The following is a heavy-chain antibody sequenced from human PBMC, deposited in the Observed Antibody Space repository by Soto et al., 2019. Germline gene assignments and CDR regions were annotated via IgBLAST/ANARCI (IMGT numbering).Heavy chain of an antibody. D-gene: IGHD1-26*01. CDR3: ARGDRGAFDL. Sequence: EVQLVESGGGLVRPGGSLRLSCAASGFTFSYYWMHWVRQAPGKGLVWVSRIHSDGSSTTYADFVKGRFIISRDNARNTVDXQMNSVXXEDTXVYYCARGDRGAFDLWGQGTVVTVSS. CDR1: GFTFSYYW. J-gene: IGHJ3*01. V-gene: IGHV3-74*01. CDR2: IHSDGSST.